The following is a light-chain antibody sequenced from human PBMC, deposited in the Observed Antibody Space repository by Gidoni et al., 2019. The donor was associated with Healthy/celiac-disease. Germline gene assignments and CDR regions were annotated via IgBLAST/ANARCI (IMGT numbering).Light chain of an antibody. CDR3: QQYGSSPRIT. J-gene: IGKJ5*01. CDR2: GAS. V-gene: IGKV3-20*01. CDR1: QSVSSSY. Sequence: LSCRASQSVSSSYLAWYQQKPGQAPRLLIYGASSRATGIPDRFSGSGSGTDFTLTISRLEPEDFAVYYCQQYGSSPRITFGQGTRLEIK.